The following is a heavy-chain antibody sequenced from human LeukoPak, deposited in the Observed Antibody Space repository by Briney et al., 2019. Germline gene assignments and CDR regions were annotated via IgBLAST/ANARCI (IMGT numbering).Heavy chain of an antibody. J-gene: IGHJ4*02. V-gene: IGHV3-74*01. Sequence: GGSPRLSCAASGFTFNTYWMHWVRQAPGKGLVWVSRINNDGSDMSYADSVKGRFTISRDNAKNTLYLQMNSLRVEDTAVYYCARVFHLIDHWGQGTLVTVSS. CDR2: INNDGSDM. CDR3: ARVFHLIDH. CDR1: GFTFNTYW.